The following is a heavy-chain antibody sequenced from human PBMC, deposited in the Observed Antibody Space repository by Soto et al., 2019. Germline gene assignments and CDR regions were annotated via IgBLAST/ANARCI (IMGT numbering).Heavy chain of an antibody. Sequence: QVQLQQWGAGLLKPSETLSLTCAVYGGSFSGYYWSWIRQPPGKGLEWIGEINHSGSTNYNPSLKSRVTISVDTSKNQFSLKRTSVTAADTAVYYSARVLGGRGWYLYYFDYWGQGTLVTVSS. V-gene: IGHV4-34*01. CDR2: INHSGST. D-gene: IGHD6-19*01. CDR1: GGSFSGYY. J-gene: IGHJ4*02. CDR3: ARVLGGRGWYLYYFDY.